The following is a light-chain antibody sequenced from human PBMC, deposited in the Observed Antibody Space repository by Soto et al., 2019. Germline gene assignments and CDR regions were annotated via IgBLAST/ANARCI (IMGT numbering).Light chain of an antibody. V-gene: IGKV3-15*01. CDR1: QSVRSD. CDR3: QQYYTWPRS. Sequence: EIVMTQSPATLSVSPGERATLSCRASQSVRSDLAWYQREPGQTPRLLIYGASTRVPGIPARFSGSGSGTEFTLTIGSLQSEDFAVYYCQQYYTWPRSFGGGTKVEI. CDR2: GAS. J-gene: IGKJ4*01.